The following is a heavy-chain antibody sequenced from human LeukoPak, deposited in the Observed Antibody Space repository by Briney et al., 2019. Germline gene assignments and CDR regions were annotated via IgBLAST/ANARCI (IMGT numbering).Heavy chain of an antibody. CDR3: ARSSYSSSSSV. CDR2: INSDGSEG. CDR1: GFTFSGFW. V-gene: IGHV3-7*03. D-gene: IGHD6-6*01. Sequence: PGGSLRLSCAVSGFTFSGFWMSWSRQAPGKGLEWVASINSDGSEGYYADVVKGRFTISRDSAKNSLYQQINSLRAEDTAVYYCARSSYSSSSSVWGQGTMVTVSS. J-gene: IGHJ3*01.